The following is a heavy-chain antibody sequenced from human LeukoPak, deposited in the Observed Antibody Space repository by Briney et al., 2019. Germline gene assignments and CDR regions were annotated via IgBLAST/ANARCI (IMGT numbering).Heavy chain of an antibody. V-gene: IGHV3-15*01. CDR2: IRSKTDGGRP. D-gene: IGHD6-13*01. CDR1: GFSFSNAW. J-gene: IGHJ4*02. Sequence: GGSLRLSCAASGFSFSNAWMSWVRQAPGKGLEWVGRIRSKTDGGRPDYAAPVIGRFTMSRDDSKNTVYLQMSSLKTEDTAVYYCTTELAGYRSSWHQRDYFAYWGQGTLVTVSS. CDR3: TTELAGYRSSWHQRDYFAY.